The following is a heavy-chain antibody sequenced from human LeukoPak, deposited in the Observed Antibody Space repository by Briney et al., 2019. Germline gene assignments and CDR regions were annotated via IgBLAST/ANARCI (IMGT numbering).Heavy chain of an antibody. CDR3: ARSPRGYSGYDFVDY. D-gene: IGHD5-12*01. CDR1: GGSISSYY. Sequence: PSETLSLTCTVSGGSISSYYWSWIRQPAGKGLEWIGRTYTSGSTNYNPSLKSRVTMSVDTSKNQFSLKLSSVTAADTAVYYCARSPRGYSGYDFVDYWGQGTLVTVSS. CDR2: TYTSGST. V-gene: IGHV4-4*07. J-gene: IGHJ4*02.